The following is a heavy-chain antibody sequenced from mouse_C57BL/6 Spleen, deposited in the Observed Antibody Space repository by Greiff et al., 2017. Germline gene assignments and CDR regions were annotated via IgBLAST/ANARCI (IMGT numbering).Heavy chain of an antibody. V-gene: IGHV5-6*01. CDR3: ARSEDY. CDR2: ISSGGSYT. CDR1: GFTFSSYG. J-gene: IGHJ2*01. Sequence: EVNLVESGGDLVKPGGSLKLSCAASGFTFSSYGMSWVRQTPDKRLEWVATISSGGSYTYYPDSVKGRFTISRDNAKNTLYLQMSSLKSEDTAMYYCARSEDYWGQGTTLTVSS.